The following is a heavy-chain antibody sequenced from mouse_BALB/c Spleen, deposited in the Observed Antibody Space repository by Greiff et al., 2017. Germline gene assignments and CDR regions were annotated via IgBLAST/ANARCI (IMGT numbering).Heavy chain of an antibody. CDR3: ARLGYYGSSPSYAMDY. Sequence: VKLQESGAELVRPGTSVKVSCKASGYAFTNYLIEWVKQRPGQGLEWIGVINPGSGGTNYNEKFKGKATLTADKSSSTAYMQLSSLTSDDSAVYFCARLGYYGSSPSYAMDYWGQGTSVTVSS. CDR1: GYAFTNYL. V-gene: IGHV1-54*01. D-gene: IGHD1-1*01. CDR2: INPGSGGT. J-gene: IGHJ4*01.